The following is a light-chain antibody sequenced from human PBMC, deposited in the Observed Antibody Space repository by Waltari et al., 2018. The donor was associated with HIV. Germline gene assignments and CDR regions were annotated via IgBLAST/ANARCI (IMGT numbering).Light chain of an antibody. V-gene: IGKV1-39*01. J-gene: IGKJ1*01. CDR1: QSVFNY. Sequence: DIQMTQSPSSLSASVGDRVSITCRTNQSVFNYLNWYQHKPGKAPKVLISGVSRLQDGVPSRFRGRGSGTEFSLTINRLESEDFATYYCQQSYSAPTAFGPGTKVDLK. CDR2: GVS. CDR3: QQSYSAPTA.